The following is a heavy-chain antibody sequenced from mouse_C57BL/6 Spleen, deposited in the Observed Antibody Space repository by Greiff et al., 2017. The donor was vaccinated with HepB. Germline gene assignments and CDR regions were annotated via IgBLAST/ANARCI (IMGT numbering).Heavy chain of an antibody. J-gene: IGHJ3*01. CDR3: TTGGGLNPVAY. CDR2: IDPENGDT. Sequence: VHVKQSGAELVRPGASVKLSCTASGFNIKDDYMHWVKQRPEQGLEWIGWIDPENGDTEYASKFQGKATITADTSSNTAHLQLSSLTSEDTAVYYCTTGGGLNPVAYWGQGTLVTVSA. V-gene: IGHV14-4*01. CDR1: GFNIKDDY.